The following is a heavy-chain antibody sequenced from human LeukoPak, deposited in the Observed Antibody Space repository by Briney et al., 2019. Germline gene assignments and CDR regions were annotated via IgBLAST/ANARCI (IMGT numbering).Heavy chain of an antibody. J-gene: IGHJ4*02. Sequence: ASVKVSCKVSGYTLTELSMHWVRQAPGKGPEWMGNFDRDDSETFYAQKFQGRVTMTEDTSTDTAYMEVSSLRSEDTAVYYCATSSRGNNYWGQGTLVTVSS. V-gene: IGHV1-24*01. CDR2: FDRDDSET. D-gene: IGHD2/OR15-2a*01. CDR1: GYTLTELS. CDR3: ATSSRGNNY.